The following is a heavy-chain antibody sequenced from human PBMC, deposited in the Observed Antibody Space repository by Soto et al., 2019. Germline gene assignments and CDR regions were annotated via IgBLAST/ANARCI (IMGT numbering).Heavy chain of an antibody. Sequence: SETLSLTCAVSSGSISSSNWWSWVRQPPGKGLEWIGEIYHSGSTNYNPSLKSRVTLSVDKSKNQFSLKLSSVTAADTAVYYCARALGAQYYYYMDVWGKGTTVTVSS. CDR3: ARALGAQYYYYMDV. D-gene: IGHD3-10*01. J-gene: IGHJ6*03. V-gene: IGHV4-4*02. CDR2: IYHSGST. CDR1: SGSISSSNW.